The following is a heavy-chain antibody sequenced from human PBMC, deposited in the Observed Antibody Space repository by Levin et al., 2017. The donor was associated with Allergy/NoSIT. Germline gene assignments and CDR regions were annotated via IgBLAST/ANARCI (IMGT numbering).Heavy chain of an antibody. CDR1: GGTFSSYA. Sequence: GGSLRLSCKASGGTFSSYAISWVRQAPGQGLEWMGGIIPIFGTANYAQKFQGRVTITADESTSTAYMELSSLRSEDTAVYYCARRHSSGYRDAFDIWGQGTMVTVSS. CDR3: ARRHSSGYRDAFDI. J-gene: IGHJ3*02. V-gene: IGHV1-69*01. D-gene: IGHD3-22*01. CDR2: IIPIFGTA.